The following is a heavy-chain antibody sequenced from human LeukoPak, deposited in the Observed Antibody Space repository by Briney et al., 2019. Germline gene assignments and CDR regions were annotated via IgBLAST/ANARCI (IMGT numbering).Heavy chain of an antibody. CDR3: ARGVTYCGGDCYSGGYYYYYMHV. V-gene: IGHV1-69*08. CDR2: IIPILGXA. Sequence: GASVXXXXXXSXGTFISYTXSWVRQAPGEGREWMGRIIPILGXANYAQKFQGRVTITADKSTSTAYMEMRSLRSEDTDVYYCARGVTYCGGDCYSGGYYYYYMHVWGKGTTVTVSS. CDR1: XGTFISYT. J-gene: IGHJ6*03. D-gene: IGHD2-21*01.